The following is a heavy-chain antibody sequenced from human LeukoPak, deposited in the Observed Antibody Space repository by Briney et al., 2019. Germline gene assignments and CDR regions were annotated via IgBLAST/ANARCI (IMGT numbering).Heavy chain of an antibody. CDR1: GGSISSGGYY. Sequence: SETLSLTCTVSGGSISSGGYYWSWIRQHPGKGLEWIGYIYYSGSTYYNPSLKSRVTISVDTSKNQFSLKLSSVTAADTAAYYCARELLQGISGMDVWGQGTTVTVSS. D-gene: IGHD1-14*01. CDR3: ARELLQGISGMDV. V-gene: IGHV4-31*03. J-gene: IGHJ6*02. CDR2: IYYSGST.